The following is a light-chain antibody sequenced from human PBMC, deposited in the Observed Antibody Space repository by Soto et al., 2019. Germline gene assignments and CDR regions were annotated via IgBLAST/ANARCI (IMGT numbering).Light chain of an antibody. CDR3: QQYNGDSRG. CDR1: QNINIW. V-gene: IGKV1-5*01. Sequence: DIQMTQSPSTLSASVGDRVTITCRASQNINIWLAWYQQKPGKAPKLLIYNAAYLESGVPSRFSGCGSGTEFTLTISSLQPDDFAIYYCQQYNGDSRGFGQGTKVELK. CDR2: NAA. J-gene: IGKJ1*01.